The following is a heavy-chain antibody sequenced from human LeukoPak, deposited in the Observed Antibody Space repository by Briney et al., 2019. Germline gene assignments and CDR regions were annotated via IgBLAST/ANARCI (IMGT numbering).Heavy chain of an antibody. V-gene: IGHV3-11*06. Sequence: PGGSLRLSCAASGFTFSDYYMSWIRQAPGKGLEWVSYISSSSSYTNCADSVKGRFTISRDNAKNSLYLQMNSLRAEDTAVYYCARRSIAPSEDLDYWGQGTLVTVSS. CDR3: ARRSIAPSEDLDY. J-gene: IGHJ4*02. CDR2: ISSSSSYT. CDR1: GFTFSDYY. D-gene: IGHD6-6*01.